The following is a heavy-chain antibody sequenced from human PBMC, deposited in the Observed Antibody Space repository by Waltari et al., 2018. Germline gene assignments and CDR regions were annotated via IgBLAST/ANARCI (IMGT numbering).Heavy chain of an antibody. D-gene: IGHD5-12*01. CDR3: ARVPDGYNSNYYYGMDV. V-gene: IGHV1-69*13. CDR2: IIPTFGKA. Sequence: QVQLVQSGAEVKKPGSSVKVSCKASGGTFSSYAISWVRQAPGQGLEGMGGIIPTFGKANYAQKFQGRVTITADESTSTAYMELSSLRSEDTAVYYCARVPDGYNSNYYYGMDVWGQGTTVTVSS. CDR1: GGTFSSYA. J-gene: IGHJ6*02.